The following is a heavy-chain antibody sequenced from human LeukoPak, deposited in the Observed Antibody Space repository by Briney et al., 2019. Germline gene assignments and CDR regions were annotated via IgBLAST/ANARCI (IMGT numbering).Heavy chain of an antibody. J-gene: IGHJ4*02. Sequence: SETLSLTCGVSGGAITNYYWSWIRQPPGKGLEWIGYIYHSGSTYYNPSLKSRVTISVDRSKNQFSLKLSSVTAADTAVYYCARGGALTIFGVVNPFDYWGQGTLVTVSS. CDR1: GGAITNYY. CDR2: IYHSGST. CDR3: ARGGALTIFGVVNPFDY. V-gene: IGHV4-59*12. D-gene: IGHD3-3*01.